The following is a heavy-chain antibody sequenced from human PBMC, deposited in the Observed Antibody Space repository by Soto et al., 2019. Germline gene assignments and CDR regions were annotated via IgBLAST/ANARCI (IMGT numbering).Heavy chain of an antibody. D-gene: IGHD2-2*01. CDR2: IIPIFGTA. Sequence: SVKVSCKASGGTFSSYAISWVRQAPGQGLEWMGGIIPIFGTANYAQKFQGRVTITADESTSTAYMELSSLRSEDTAVYYCAREMYCSSTSCPHYYYYYGMDVWGQGTTVTVSS. CDR3: AREMYCSSTSCPHYYYYYGMDV. V-gene: IGHV1-69*13. CDR1: GGTFSSYA. J-gene: IGHJ6*02.